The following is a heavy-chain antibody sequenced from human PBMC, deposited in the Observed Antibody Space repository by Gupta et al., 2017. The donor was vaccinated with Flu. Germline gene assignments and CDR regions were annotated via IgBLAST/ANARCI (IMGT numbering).Heavy chain of an antibody. D-gene: IGHD6-6*01. V-gene: IGHV4-4*02. Sequence: TNYNPSLKSRVTISVDKSKNQFSLKLSSVTAADTAVYYCARSGQVSIAARGVLKTRQWFDPWGQGTLVTVSS. J-gene: IGHJ5*02. CDR2: T. CDR3: ARSGQVSIAARGVLKTRQWFDP.